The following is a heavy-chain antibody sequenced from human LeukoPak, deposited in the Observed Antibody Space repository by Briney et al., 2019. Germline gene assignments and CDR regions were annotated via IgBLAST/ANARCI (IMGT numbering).Heavy chain of an antibody. J-gene: IGHJ4*02. CDR1: GYTFTSYG. CDR2: ISAYNGNT. Sequence: ASVKVSCKASGYTFTSYGISWVRQAPGQGLEWMGWISAYNGNTNYAQKLQGRVTMTTDTSTSTVYMELRSLRSDDTAVYYCARSDYGDYRGPVYGYWGQGTLVTVSS. V-gene: IGHV1-18*01. CDR3: ARSDYGDYRGPVYGY. D-gene: IGHD4-17*01.